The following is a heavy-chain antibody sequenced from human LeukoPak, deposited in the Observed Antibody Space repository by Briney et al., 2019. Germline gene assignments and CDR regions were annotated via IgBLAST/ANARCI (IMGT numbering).Heavy chain of an antibody. CDR1: GFTFSSYT. CDR2: ISSSSTYI. D-gene: IGHD5-12*01. V-gene: IGHV3-21*01. J-gene: IGHJ4*02. Sequence: GGSLRLSCAASGFTFSSYTMNWVRQAPGKGLEWVSSISSSSTYIYYADSVRGRFTISRDNAKKSLFLQMNSLRAEDTAVYYCARDGWATFDYWGQGTLVTVSS. CDR3: ARDGWATFDY.